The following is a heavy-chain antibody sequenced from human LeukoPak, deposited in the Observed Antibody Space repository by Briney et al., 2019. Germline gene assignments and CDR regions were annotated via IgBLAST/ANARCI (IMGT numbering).Heavy chain of an antibody. D-gene: IGHD4/OR15-4a*01. CDR3: AKSGLSRFDY. CDR1: GFTFSTYA. CDR2: VSGSGGNT. J-gene: IGHJ4*02. V-gene: IGHV3-23*01. Sequence: GGSLRLSCAASGFTFSTYAMSWVRQAPGKGLEWVSSVSGSGGNTHYADSVKGRFTISRDNSKNTLSLQMNSLRAEDTAVYYCAKSGLSRFDYRGQGTLVTVSS.